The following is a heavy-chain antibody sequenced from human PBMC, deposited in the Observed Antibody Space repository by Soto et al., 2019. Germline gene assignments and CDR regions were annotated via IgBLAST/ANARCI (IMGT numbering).Heavy chain of an antibody. CDR1: GGSISSSSYY. CDR3: ASVLVRGRDY. J-gene: IGHJ4*02. V-gene: IGHV4-39*01. CDR2: IYYSGST. Sequence: QLQLQESGPGLVKPSETLSLTCTVSGGSISSSSYYWGWIRQPPGKGLEWIGRIYYSGSTYYNPSLKSRVTISVDTSKNQFSLKLSSVTAADTAVYYCASVLVRGRDYWGQGTLVTVSS. D-gene: IGHD3-10*01.